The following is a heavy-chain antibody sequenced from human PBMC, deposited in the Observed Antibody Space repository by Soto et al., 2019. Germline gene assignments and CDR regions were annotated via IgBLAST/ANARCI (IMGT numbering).Heavy chain of an antibody. CDR3: ARTTGAAAGTLLFRIDY. CDR2: INHSGST. D-gene: IGHD6-13*01. Sequence: SETLSLTCTVYGGYFSGYYWSWIRQPPGKGLEWIGEINHSGSTNYNPSLKSRVTISVDTSKNQFSLKLSSVTAADTAVYYCARTTGAAAGTLLFRIDYWGQGTLVTVSS. V-gene: IGHV4-34*01. CDR1: GGYFSGYY. J-gene: IGHJ4*02.